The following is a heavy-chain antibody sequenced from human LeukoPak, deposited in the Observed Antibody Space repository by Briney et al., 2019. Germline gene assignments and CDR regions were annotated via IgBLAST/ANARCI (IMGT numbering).Heavy chain of an antibody. CDR1: GFTFSNCA. V-gene: IGHV3-30*02. CDR3: AKDQLVAVAVSPPDY. CDR2: IRYDGSNK. Sequence: GGSLRLSCAASGFTFSNCAMHWVRQAPGKGLEWVAFIRYDGSNKFYADSVKGRFTISRDNSKNTLYLQMNNLRGEDTAVYYCAKDQLVAVAVSPPDYWGQGTLVTVSS. J-gene: IGHJ4*02. D-gene: IGHD6-19*01.